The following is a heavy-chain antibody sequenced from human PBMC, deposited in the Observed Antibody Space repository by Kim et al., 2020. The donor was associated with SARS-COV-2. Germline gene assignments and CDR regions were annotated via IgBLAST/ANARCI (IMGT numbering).Heavy chain of an antibody. CDR1: GGTFNSYA. Sequence: SVKVSCKASGGTFNSYAISWVRQAPGQGLEWMGRIITFLGITNYAQRFQDRVTITADKSTSTAYMELSSLRSDDTAVYYCARPWAGYYSDSSGNYGGNDSFDIWGQGTMVSVST. CDR3: ARPWAGYYSDSSGNYGGNDSFDI. J-gene: IGHJ3*02. V-gene: IGHV1-69*04. D-gene: IGHD3-22*01. CDR2: IITFLGIT.